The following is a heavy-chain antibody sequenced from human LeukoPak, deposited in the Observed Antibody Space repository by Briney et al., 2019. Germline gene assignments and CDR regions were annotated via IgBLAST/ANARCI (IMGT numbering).Heavy chain of an antibody. D-gene: IGHD3-10*01. CDR2: IYYSGST. Sequence: SETLSLTCTVSGGSISSSSYYWGWIRQPPGKGLEWIGSIYYSGSTYYNPSLKSRVTISVDTSKNQFSLKLSSVTAADTAVYYCARGVGELLSYYYYYYMDVWGKGTTVTISS. CDR3: ARGVGELLSYYYYYYMDV. V-gene: IGHV4-39*07. CDR1: GGSISSSSYY. J-gene: IGHJ6*03.